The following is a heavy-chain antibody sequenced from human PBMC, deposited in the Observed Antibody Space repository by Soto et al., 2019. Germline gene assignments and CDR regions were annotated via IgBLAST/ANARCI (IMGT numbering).Heavy chain of an antibody. Sequence: GGSLRLSCAASGFTFSSYAMHWVRQAPGKGLEYVSAISSNGGSTYYADSVKGRFTISRDNSKNTLYLQMGSLRAEDMAVYYCARGADSSGYYHAFDIWGQGTMVTVSS. CDR1: GFTFSSYA. V-gene: IGHV3-64*02. CDR3: ARGADSSGYYHAFDI. D-gene: IGHD3-22*01. CDR2: ISSNGGST. J-gene: IGHJ3*02.